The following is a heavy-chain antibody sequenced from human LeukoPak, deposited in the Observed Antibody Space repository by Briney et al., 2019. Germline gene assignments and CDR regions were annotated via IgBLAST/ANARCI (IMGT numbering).Heavy chain of an antibody. Sequence: QTGGSLGLSCAASGLTFSSYAMHWVPQAPGKGLEWVAVISYDGSNKYYADSVKGRFTISRDNSKNTLYLQMTSLRAEDTAVYYCARDFSSDSSGYYYSANFDYWGQGTLVTVSS. CDR3: ARDFSSDSSGYYYSANFDY. CDR2: ISYDGSNK. D-gene: IGHD3-22*01. J-gene: IGHJ4*02. CDR1: GLTFSSYA. V-gene: IGHV3-30-3*01.